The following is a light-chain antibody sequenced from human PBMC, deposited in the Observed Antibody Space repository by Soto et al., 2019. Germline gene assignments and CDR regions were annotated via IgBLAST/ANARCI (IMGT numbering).Light chain of an antibody. CDR2: KVS. CDR3: MQGTHWPPMYT. Sequence: DVVMTQSPLSLPVTLGQPASISCRSSQSLVYSDGNTYLNWFQQRPGQSPRRLIYKVSNRDSGVPDRFSGSGSGTDFTLKISRVEAEYVGVYYCMQGTHWPPMYTFGQGTKLEIK. CDR1: QSLVYSDGNTY. J-gene: IGKJ2*01. V-gene: IGKV2-30*01.